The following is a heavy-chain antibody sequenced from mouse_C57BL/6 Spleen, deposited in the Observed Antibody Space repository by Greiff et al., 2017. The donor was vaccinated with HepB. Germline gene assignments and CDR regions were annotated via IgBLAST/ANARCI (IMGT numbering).Heavy chain of an antibody. CDR3: TTGQFSY. V-gene: IGHV14-4*01. J-gene: IGHJ3*01. Sequence: VQLQQSGAELVRPGASVKLSCTASGFNIKDDYMHWVKQRPEQGLEWIGWIDPENGDTEYASKFQGKATITADTSSNTAYLQLSSLTSEDTAVYYCTTGQFSYWGQGTLVTVSA. CDR1: GFNIKDDY. CDR2: IDPENGDT.